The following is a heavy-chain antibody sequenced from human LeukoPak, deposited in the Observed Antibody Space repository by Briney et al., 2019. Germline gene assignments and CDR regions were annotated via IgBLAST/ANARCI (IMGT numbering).Heavy chain of an antibody. J-gene: IGHJ3*02. D-gene: IGHD5-18*01. CDR1: GGSISSGDYY. Sequence: SQTLSPTCTVSGGSISSGDYYWSWIRQPPGKGLEWIGYIYYSGSTYYNPSLKSRVTISVDTSKNQFSLKLSSVTAAATAVYYCARVGYSYGKQDDAFDIWGQGTMVTVSS. CDR3: ARVGYSYGKQDDAFDI. CDR2: IYYSGST. V-gene: IGHV4-30-4*01.